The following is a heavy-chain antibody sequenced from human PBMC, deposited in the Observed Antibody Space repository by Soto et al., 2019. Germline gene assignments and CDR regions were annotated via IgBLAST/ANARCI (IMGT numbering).Heavy chain of an antibody. D-gene: IGHD1-26*01. CDR1: GGSFSGYY. V-gene: IGHV4-34*01. CDR3: ARGPIVGARGGFGFDS. CDR2: INHSGST. J-gene: IGHJ5*01. Sequence: QVQLQQWGAGLLKPSETLSLTCAVYGGSFSGYYWSWIRQPPGKGLEWIGEINHSGSTNYNPSLKSRVTISVDTSKNQFSLKLSSVTAADTAVYYCARGPIVGARGGFGFDSWGQGTLVTVS.